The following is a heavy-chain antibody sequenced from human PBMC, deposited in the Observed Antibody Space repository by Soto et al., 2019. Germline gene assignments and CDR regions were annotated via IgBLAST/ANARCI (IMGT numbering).Heavy chain of an antibody. J-gene: IGHJ5*02. V-gene: IGHV3-48*01. CDR1: AFTFKSYH. D-gene: IGHD4-4*01. Sequence: PGGSLRLSCVASAFTFKSYHFNWVREAVGKELEWVSDIRSRSDTTHYADSVKGRFTISRDNSKNSLYLQMNSLRAEDTAVYYCAKASYSIYDWFDPWGQGTLVTVSS. CDR2: IRSRSDTT. CDR3: AKASYSIYDWFDP.